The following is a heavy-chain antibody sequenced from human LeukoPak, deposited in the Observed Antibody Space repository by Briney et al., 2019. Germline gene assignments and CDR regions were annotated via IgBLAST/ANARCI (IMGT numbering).Heavy chain of an antibody. CDR1: GYTFTSYD. Sequence: ASVKVSCKASGYTFTSYDINWVRQATGQGLEWMGWMNPNSGNTGYAQKFQGRVTMTRNTSISTAYMELSSLRSEDTAVYYGARSKAVREVIMRGDFDYWGQGTLVTVSS. CDR2: MNPNSGNT. V-gene: IGHV1-8*01. CDR3: ARSKAVREVIMRGDFDY. J-gene: IGHJ4*02. D-gene: IGHD3-10*01.